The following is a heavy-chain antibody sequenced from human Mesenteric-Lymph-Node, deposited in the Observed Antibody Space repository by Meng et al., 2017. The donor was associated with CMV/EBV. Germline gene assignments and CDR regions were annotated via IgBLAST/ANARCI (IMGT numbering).Heavy chain of an antibody. V-gene: IGHV4-30-4*08. CDR2: ISYSGST. CDR3: AGDHRYSGFDYYYYYGMDV. J-gene: IGHJ6*02. Sequence: SETLSLTCTVSGGSISSGDYYWSWIRQPPGKGLEWIGYISYSGSTYYNPSLKSRVTISVDTSRNQFSLKLTSVTAADTAVYYCAGDHRYSGFDYYYYYGMDVWGQGTTVTVSS. D-gene: IGHD5-12*01. CDR1: GGSISSGDYY.